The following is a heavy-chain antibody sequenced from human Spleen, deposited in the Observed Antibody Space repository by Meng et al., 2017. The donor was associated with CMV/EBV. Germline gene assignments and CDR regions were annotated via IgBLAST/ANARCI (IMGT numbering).Heavy chain of an antibody. V-gene: IGHV4-31*03. D-gene: IGHD5-18*01. Sequence: GPGLVNPSHTRSLPCTVSGRSISSGGSYWSWIRQHPGKGLEWIGYIYYSGSTYYNPSLKSRVTISVDTSKNQFSLKLSSVTAADTAVYYCARVGWRQWSFDLWGRGTLVTASS. CDR3: ARVGWRQWSFDL. J-gene: IGHJ2*01. CDR2: IYYSGST. CDR1: GRSISSGGSY.